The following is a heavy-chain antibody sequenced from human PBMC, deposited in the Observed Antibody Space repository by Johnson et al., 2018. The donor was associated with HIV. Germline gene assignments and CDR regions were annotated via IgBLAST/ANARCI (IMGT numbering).Heavy chain of an antibody. CDR1: GFTVDDYA. CDR2: ISWNSGST. CDR3: AKDIRVKELRFLERLLVLGIFDI. D-gene: IGHD3-3*01. V-gene: IGHV3-9*01. J-gene: IGHJ3*02. Sequence: VQLVESGGGLVQPGRSLRLSCAASGFTVDDYAMHWVRQAPGKGLEWVSGISWNSGSTGYADSVKGRFTISRDNAKNSLYLQMNSLRAEDTALYFCAKDIRVKELRFLERLLVLGIFDIWGQGTMVTVSA.